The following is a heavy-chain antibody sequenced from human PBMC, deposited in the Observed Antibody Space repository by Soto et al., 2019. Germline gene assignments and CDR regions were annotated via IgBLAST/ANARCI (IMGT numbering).Heavy chain of an antibody. D-gene: IGHD3-9*01. CDR1: GDPISSGGYS. CDR3: ARGNFDWLPYFDY. Sequence: PSETLSLTCAVSGDPISSGGYSWSWIRQPPGKGLEWIGYIYHSGTTYYNPSLKSRVTISVDRSKNQFSLKLTSVTAADTAMYYCARGNFDWLPYFDYWGQGTLVTVSS. J-gene: IGHJ4*02. V-gene: IGHV4-30-2*01. CDR2: IYHSGTT.